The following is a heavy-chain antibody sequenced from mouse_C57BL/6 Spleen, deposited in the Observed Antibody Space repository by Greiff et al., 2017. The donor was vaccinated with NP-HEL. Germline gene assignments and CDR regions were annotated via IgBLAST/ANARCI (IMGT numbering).Heavy chain of an antibody. V-gene: IGHV1-15*01. CDR3: TMGGFAMDY. CDR1: GYTFTDYE. Sequence: QVQLKESGAELVRPGASVTLSCKASGYTFTDYEMHWVKQTPVHGLEWIGAIDPETGGTAYNQKFKGKAILTADKSSSTAYMELRSLTSEDSAVYYCTMGGFAMDYWGQGTSVTVSS. CDR2: IDPETGGT. J-gene: IGHJ4*01. D-gene: IGHD3-2*02.